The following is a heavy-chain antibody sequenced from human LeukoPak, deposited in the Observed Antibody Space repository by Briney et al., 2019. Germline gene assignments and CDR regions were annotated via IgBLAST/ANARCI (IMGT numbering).Heavy chain of an antibody. CDR3: ARGGVPVGATRGYYYYGMDV. V-gene: IGHV3-48*03. J-gene: IGHJ6*02. CDR2: IRSSGSTI. D-gene: IGHD1-26*01. Sequence: GSLRLSCAASGFTFSSYEMNWVRQAPGKGLEWVSYIRSSGSTIYYADSVKGRFTISRDNAKNSLYLQMNSLRAEDTAVYYCARGGVPVGATRGYYYYGMDVWGQGTTVTVSS. CDR1: GFTFSSYE.